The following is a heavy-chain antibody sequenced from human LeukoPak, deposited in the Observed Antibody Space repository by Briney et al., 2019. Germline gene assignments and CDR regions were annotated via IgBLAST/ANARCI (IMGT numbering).Heavy chain of an antibody. D-gene: IGHD5-18*01. Sequence: SETLSLTCTVSGGSISTYYWSWIRQPPGKGLEWIAHVYYSGNTNYSPSLKSRVTISVDTSKNHFSLGLSSVTAADTAVYYCARGYTPDTFDIGGQGTMVSVSS. CDR2: VYYSGNT. CDR3: ARGYTPDTFDI. V-gene: IGHV4-59*01. J-gene: IGHJ3*02. CDR1: GGSISTYY.